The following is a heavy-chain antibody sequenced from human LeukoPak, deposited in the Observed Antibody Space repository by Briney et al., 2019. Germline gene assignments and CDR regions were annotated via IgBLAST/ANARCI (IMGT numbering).Heavy chain of an antibody. J-gene: IGHJ4*02. CDR2: ISYDGSNK. V-gene: IGHV3-30-3*01. D-gene: IGHD6-13*01. CDR1: GFTFSSYA. Sequence: GRSLRLSCAASGFTFSSYAMHWVRQAPGKGLERVAVISYDGSNKYYADSVKGRFTISRDNSKNTLYLQMNSLRAEDTAVYYCARDKENPYSSSYIDYWGQGTLVTVSS. CDR3: ARDKENPYSSSYIDY.